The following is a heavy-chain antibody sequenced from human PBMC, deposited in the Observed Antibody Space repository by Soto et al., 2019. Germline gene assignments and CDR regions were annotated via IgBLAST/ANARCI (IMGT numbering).Heavy chain of an antibody. Sequence: GGSLRLSCAASGFTFSIYGMHWFRQAPGKGLEWVAVIWCDGSNKYYADSVKGRFTISRDNSKNTLYLQMNSLRAEDTAVYYCARDFGAADYWGQGTLVTVSS. CDR1: GFTFSIYG. D-gene: IGHD6-13*01. CDR3: ARDFGAADY. J-gene: IGHJ4*02. CDR2: IWCDGSNK. V-gene: IGHV3-33*01.